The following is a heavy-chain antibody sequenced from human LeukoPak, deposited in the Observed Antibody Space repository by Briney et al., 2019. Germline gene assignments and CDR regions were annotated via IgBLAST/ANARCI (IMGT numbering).Heavy chain of an antibody. CDR3: AADPDWNDRSYYYYMDV. V-gene: IGHV1-58*02. D-gene: IGHD1-1*01. Sequence: SVKVSCKASGVTFTSSAMQWVRQARGQRLEWIGWIVVGSGNTNYAQKFQERVTITRDMSTSTAYMELSSLRSEDTAVYYCAADPDWNDRSYYYYMDVWGKGTTVTVSS. J-gene: IGHJ6*03. CDR2: IVVGSGNT. CDR1: GVTFTSSA.